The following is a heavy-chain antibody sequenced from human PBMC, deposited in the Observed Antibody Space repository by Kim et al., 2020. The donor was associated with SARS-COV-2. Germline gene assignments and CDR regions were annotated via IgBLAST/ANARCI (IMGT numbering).Heavy chain of an antibody. V-gene: IGHV3-23*01. D-gene: IGHD4-17*01. CDR3: AKEGRGDYVFYYYGMDV. J-gene: IGHJ6*02. Sequence: VKGGFTISRDNSKNTLYLQINSLRAEDTAVYYCAKEGRGDYVFYYYGMDVWGQGTTVTVSS.